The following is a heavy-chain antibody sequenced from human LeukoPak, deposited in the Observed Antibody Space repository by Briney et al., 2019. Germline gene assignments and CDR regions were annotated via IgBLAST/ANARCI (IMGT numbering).Heavy chain of an antibody. CDR3: AKNAGYSYGLYYFDY. V-gene: IGHV3-23*01. D-gene: IGHD5-18*01. CDR1: GFTFSSYA. J-gene: IGHJ4*02. CDR2: ISGSDGTT. Sequence: GGSLRLSCVASGFTFSSYAINWVRQAPGKGLEWVSVISGSDGTTYYADSVRGRFTISRDNSKDTLYLQMNSLRADDSAVYYCAKNAGYSYGLYYFDYWGQGALVTVSS.